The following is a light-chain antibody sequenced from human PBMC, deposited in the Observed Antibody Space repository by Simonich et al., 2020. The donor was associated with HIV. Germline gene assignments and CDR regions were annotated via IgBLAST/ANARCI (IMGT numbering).Light chain of an antibody. CDR3: QQTYSTPYT. CDR2: GAS. CDR1: QSVSSN. V-gene: IGKV3-15*01. Sequence: EIVMTQSPATLSVSPGERATLSCRASQSVSSNLAWYQQKPGQAPRLLIYGASTRATGIPARFSGRGSGTEFTLTFSSMQSEDFATYYCQQTYSTPYTFGRGTKLEIK. J-gene: IGKJ2*01.